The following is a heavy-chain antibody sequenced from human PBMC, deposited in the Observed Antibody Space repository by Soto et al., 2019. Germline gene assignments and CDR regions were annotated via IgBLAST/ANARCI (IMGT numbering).Heavy chain of an antibody. Sequence: EVQLSESGGGLVQPGGSLRLSCAASGFTFSNYAMSWVRQAPGKGLEWVSAISGSGNSTFYAGSVKGRFTISRDNSKNTLCLQMNSLRADDTAVYYCAKNGGGSYSQIAYCGQGTLVTVSS. CDR2: ISGSGNST. CDR1: GFTFSNYA. CDR3: AKNGGGSYSQIAY. J-gene: IGHJ4*02. D-gene: IGHD3-10*01. V-gene: IGHV3-23*01.